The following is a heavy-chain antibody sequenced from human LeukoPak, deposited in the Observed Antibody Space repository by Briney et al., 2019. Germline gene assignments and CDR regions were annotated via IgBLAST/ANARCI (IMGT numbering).Heavy chain of an antibody. J-gene: IGHJ6*03. CDR2: IYYSGST. CDR3: ARQYSSPYYYYYYMDV. Sequence: PSETLSLTCTVSGGSISSYYWSWIRQPPGKGLEWIGYIYYSGSTNYNPSLKSRVTISVDTSKNQFSLKLSSVTAADTAVYYCARQYSSPYYYYYYMDVWGKGTTVTVSS. D-gene: IGHD6-6*01. V-gene: IGHV4-59*01. CDR1: GGSISSYY.